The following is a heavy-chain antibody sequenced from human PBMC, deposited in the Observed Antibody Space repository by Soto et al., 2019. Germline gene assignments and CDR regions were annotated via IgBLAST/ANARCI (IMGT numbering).Heavy chain of an antibody. Sequence: PGGSLRLSCAASGFTFSSYSMNWVRQAPGKGLEWVSYISGSSSTIYYADSVKGRFTISRDNSKNTLYLQMNSLRAEDTAVYYCAKEYTLDPQSAFDIWGQGTMVTVSS. D-gene: IGHD2-2*02. CDR1: GFTFSSYS. CDR2: ISGSSSTI. V-gene: IGHV3-48*01. J-gene: IGHJ3*02. CDR3: AKEYTLDPQSAFDI.